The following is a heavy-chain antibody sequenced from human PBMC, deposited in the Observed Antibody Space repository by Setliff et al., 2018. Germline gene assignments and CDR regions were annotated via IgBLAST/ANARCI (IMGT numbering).Heavy chain of an antibody. CDR3: IRDWGEAGSTNAFDI. Sequence: PGGSLRLSCAASEFILSSFAMNWVRQAPGEGLVWVSRIGFDGSSPSYADSVKGRFTVSRDNAKNTVHLQMNSLRAEDTAVYYCIRDWGEAGSTNAFDIWGQGTMVTVSS. V-gene: IGHV3-74*01. CDR2: IGFDGSSP. D-gene: IGHD1-26*01. J-gene: IGHJ3*02. CDR1: EFILSSFA.